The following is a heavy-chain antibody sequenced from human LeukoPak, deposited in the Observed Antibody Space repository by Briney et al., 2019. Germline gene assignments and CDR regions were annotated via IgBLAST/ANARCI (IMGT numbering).Heavy chain of an antibody. CDR1: GGSITSGDYY. V-gene: IGHV4-30-4*01. Sequence: SETLSLTCAVSGGSITSGDYYWSWIRQPPGKGLEWSGYFYYSGSTSYCPSLKSRVTISADTSKNQFSLKLNSVTAADTAVYYCANSPMYYDTSGYSFFDDWGQGTLVTVSS. CDR2: FYYSGST. D-gene: IGHD3-22*01. J-gene: IGHJ4*02. CDR3: ANSPMYYDTSGYSFFDD.